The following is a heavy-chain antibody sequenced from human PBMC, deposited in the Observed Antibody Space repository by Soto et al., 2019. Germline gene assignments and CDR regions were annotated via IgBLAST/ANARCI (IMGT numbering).Heavy chain of an antibody. J-gene: IGHJ5*02. CDR3: ARAPGVVVPAAILGSSWFDP. CDR2: ISSSSYI. Sequence: RLSCAASGFTFSSYSMNWVRQAPGKGLEWVSSISSSSYIYYADSVKGRFTISRDNAKNSLYLQMNSLRAEDTAVYYCARAPGVVVPAAILGSSWFDPWGQGTLVTVSS. D-gene: IGHD2-2*02. V-gene: IGHV3-21*01. CDR1: GFTFSSYS.